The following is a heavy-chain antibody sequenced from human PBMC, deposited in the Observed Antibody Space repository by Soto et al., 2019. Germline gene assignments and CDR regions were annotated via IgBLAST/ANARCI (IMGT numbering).Heavy chain of an antibody. CDR2: INAGNGNT. CDR1: GYSFTTYS. J-gene: IGHJ5*02. CDR3: ARECRPLITGNTGFDP. V-gene: IGHV1-3*01. Sequence: GGSVKVSCKASGYSFTTYSIHWVRQAPRQRLEWMGWINAGNGNTKYSQKFQGRVTITRDTSANTAYMELSSLRSEDTAIYYCARECRPLITGNTGFDPWGQGTLVTVSS. D-gene: IGHD1-7*01.